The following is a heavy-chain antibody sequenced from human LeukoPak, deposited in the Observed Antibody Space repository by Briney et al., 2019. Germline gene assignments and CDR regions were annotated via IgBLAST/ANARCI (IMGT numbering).Heavy chain of an antibody. V-gene: IGHV3-7*01. CDR2: IKQDGSEK. CDR1: GFTFSSYW. CDR3: ARVPSTATRPTWWDY. D-gene: IGHD6-6*01. J-gene: IGHJ4*02. Sequence: PGGSLRLSCAASGFTFSSYWMSWVRQAPGKGLEWVANIKQDGSEKYYVDSVKGRFTISRDNAKNSLYLQMNSLRVEDTAVYYCARVPSTATRPTWWDYWGQGTLVTVSS.